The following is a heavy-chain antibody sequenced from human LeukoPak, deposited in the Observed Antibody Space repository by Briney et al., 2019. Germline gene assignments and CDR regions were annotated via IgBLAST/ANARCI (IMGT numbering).Heavy chain of an antibody. D-gene: IGHD1-7*01. J-gene: IGHJ4*02. CDR2: INPSGGST. CDR3: ASSGYNWNYGEY. V-gene: IGHV1-46*01. Sequence: ASVKVSCKASGYTFTSYYMHWVRQAPGQGLEWMGIINPSGGSTSYAQKFQGRVTMTRDTSTSTAYMELSSLRSEDTAVYYCASSGYNWNYGEYWGQGTLVTVSS. CDR1: GYTFTSYY.